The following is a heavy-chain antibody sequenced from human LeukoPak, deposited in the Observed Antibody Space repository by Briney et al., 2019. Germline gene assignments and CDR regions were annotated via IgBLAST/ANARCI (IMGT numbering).Heavy chain of an antibody. Sequence: ASVKVSCKASGYTFTTYAMHWVRQAPGRRLEWMGWINPGNGDTKYSQKFQGRVTISRDTSASTAYMELSSLRSEDTAVYYCARELVYGSGSYYPGFWGQGTLVTVSS. CDR2: INPGNGDT. CDR3: ARELVYGSGSYYPGF. D-gene: IGHD3-10*01. V-gene: IGHV1-3*01. J-gene: IGHJ4*02. CDR1: GYTFTTYA.